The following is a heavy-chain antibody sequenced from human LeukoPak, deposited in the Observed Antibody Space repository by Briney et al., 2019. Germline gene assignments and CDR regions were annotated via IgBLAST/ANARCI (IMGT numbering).Heavy chain of an antibody. CDR1: GGSFSGYY. CDR3: ARGARIAVAGISSKDYWFDP. D-gene: IGHD6-19*01. CDR2: INHSGST. V-gene: IGHV4-34*01. J-gene: IGHJ5*02. Sequence: SSETLSLTCAVYGGSFSGYYWSWIRQPPGKGLEWIGEINHSGSTNYNPSLKSRVTISVDTSKNQFSLKLSSVTAADTAVYYCARGARIAVAGISSKDYWFDPWAREPWSPSPQ.